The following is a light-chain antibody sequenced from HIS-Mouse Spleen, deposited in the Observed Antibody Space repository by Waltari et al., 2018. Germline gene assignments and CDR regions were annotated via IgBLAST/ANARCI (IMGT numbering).Light chain of an antibody. CDR1: QSVSSN. V-gene: IGKV3-15*01. Sequence: EIVLTQSTATKSVSPGVRATLSCRASQSVSSNLAWYQQKPGQAPRLLIYGASTRATGIPARFSGSGSGTEFTLTISSLQSEDFAVYYCQQNNNWPPLTFGGGTKGEIK. J-gene: IGKJ4*01. CDR2: GAS. CDR3: QQNNNWPPLT.